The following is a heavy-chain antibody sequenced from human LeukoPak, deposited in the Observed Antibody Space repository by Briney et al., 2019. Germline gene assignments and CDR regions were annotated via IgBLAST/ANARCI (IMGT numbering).Heavy chain of an antibody. V-gene: IGHV1-24*01. J-gene: IGHJ5*02. CDR1: GYTLTEIS. D-gene: IGHD5-12*01. Sequence: ASVKVSCKVFGYTLTEISIHWVRQAPGKGREWMGGFDPEDGETIYAEKFQARVTLTEDTSRDTAYMELSSLRSEDTAVYYCATTGPMTVATTGWFDPWGQGTLVTVSS. CDR2: FDPEDGET. CDR3: ATTGPMTVATTGWFDP.